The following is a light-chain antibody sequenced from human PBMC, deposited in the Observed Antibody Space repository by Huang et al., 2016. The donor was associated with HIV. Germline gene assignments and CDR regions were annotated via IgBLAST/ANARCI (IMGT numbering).Light chain of an antibody. Sequence: IVMTQSPDTLSVSPGERATLSCRASQIVRDKLALYQQKPGQAPRLLLHATSTRAAGVPARFSGIGSGTEFTLTISSLQSEDCGVYYCQQYESWPPLTFGGGTKVEIK. V-gene: IGKV3-15*01. CDR1: QIVRDK. CDR2: ATS. CDR3: QQYESWPPLT. J-gene: IGKJ4*01.